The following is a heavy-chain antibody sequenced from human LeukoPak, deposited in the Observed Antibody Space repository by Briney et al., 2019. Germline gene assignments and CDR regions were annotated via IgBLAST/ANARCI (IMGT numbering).Heavy chain of an antibody. D-gene: IGHD4/OR15-4a*01. CDR1: GGTFSSYA. V-gene: IGHV1-2*06. Sequence: GSSVKVSCKASGGTFSSYAISWVRQAPGQGLEWMGRISPNSGATNYAEKFRGRVTMARDTSINTVYMEMSSLRSDDTAVYYCARDLWGWGSDYLDYWGQGTLVTVSS. CDR3: ARDLWGWGSDYLDY. CDR2: ISPNSGAT. J-gene: IGHJ4*02.